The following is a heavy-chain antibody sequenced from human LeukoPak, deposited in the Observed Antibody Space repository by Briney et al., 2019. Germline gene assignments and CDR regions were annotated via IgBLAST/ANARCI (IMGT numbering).Heavy chain of an antibody. D-gene: IGHD2-15*01. CDR1: GGTFSSYA. V-gene: IGHV1-18*01. CDR3: ARDHEDIVPPFDY. J-gene: IGHJ4*02. Sequence: ASVKVSCKASGGTFSSYAISWVRQAPGQGLEWMGWISAYNGNTNYAQKLQGRVTMTTDTSTSTAYMELRSLRSDDTAVYYCARDHEDIVPPFDYWGQGTLVTVSS. CDR2: ISAYNGNT.